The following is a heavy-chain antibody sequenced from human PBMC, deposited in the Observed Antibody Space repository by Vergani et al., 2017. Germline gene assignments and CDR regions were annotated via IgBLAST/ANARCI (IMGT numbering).Heavy chain of an antibody. V-gene: IGHV4-34*01. Sequence: QVQLQQWGAGLLKPSETLSLTCAVYGGSFSGYYWSWIRQPPGKGLEWIGEINHSGSTNYNPSLKSRVTISVDTSKNQFSLKLSRVTAADPAVYYCARRGGSMAGGMDVWGKGTTVTVSS. CDR3: ARRGGSMAGGMDV. D-gene: IGHD3-16*01. CDR1: GGSFSGYY. J-gene: IGHJ6*04. CDR2: INHSGST.